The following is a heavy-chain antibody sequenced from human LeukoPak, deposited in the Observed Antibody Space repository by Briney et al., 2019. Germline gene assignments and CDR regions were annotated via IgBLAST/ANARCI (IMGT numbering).Heavy chain of an antibody. CDR3: ARGAYYYDSSGYYDAFDI. V-gene: IGHV3-23*01. J-gene: IGHJ3*02. Sequence: GGSLRLSCAASGFTFNSYAMSWVRQAPGKGLEWVSAISGGGGGTYYADSVKGRFTISRDNSKNTLYLQMNSLRVEDTAVYYCARGAYYYDSSGYYDAFDIWGQGTMVTVSS. CDR1: GFTFNSYA. D-gene: IGHD3-22*01. CDR2: ISGGGGGT.